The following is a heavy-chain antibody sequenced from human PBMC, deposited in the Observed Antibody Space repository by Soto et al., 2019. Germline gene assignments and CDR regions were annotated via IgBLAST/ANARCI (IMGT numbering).Heavy chain of an antibody. J-gene: IGHJ5*02. CDR1: GFIFENFG. V-gene: IGHV3-23*01. CDR3: AKNQGVELVPLATVDWFDP. D-gene: IGHD1-26*01. CDR2: ISGSGFKK. Sequence: GGSLRLSCAASGFIFENFGMSWVRQAPGKGLEWISSISGSGFKKYYADSVKGRFTISRDNSKSTVYLELNNLSAEDTAVYHCAKNQGVELVPLATVDWFDPWGQGSVVTVS.